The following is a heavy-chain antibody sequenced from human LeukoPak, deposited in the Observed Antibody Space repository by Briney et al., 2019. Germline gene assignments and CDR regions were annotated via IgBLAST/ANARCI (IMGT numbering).Heavy chain of an antibody. Sequence: PSETLSLTCAVYGGSFSGYYWSWIRQPPGKGLEWIGEINHSGSTNYNPSLKGRVTISVDTSKNQFSLKLSSVTAADTAVYYCARGRLRVWFDPWGQGTLVTVSS. CDR1: GGSFSGYY. V-gene: IGHV4-34*01. CDR3: ARGRLRVWFDP. CDR2: INHSGST. J-gene: IGHJ5*02. D-gene: IGHD4-17*01.